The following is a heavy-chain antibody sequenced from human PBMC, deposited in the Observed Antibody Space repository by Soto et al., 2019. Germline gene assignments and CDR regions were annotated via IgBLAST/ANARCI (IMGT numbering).Heavy chain of an antibody. CDR1: GFGFTFSTSA. V-gene: IGHV3-23*01. CDR3: AKDSHWAIISPTRDS. D-gene: IGHD2-2*01. Sequence: VQLSESGGGLVQPGGSLRLSCAASGFGFTFSTSAMSWVRQAPGKGLEWVSPCRDSGGTTHYANSGKGRFTISRDTSKNMLYLPMNSLRAEDTAIYYCAKDSHWAIISPTRDSWGHGTLVTISS. CDR2: CRDSGGTT. J-gene: IGHJ5*01.